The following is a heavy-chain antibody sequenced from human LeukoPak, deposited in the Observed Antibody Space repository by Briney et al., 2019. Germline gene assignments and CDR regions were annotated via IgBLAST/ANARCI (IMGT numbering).Heavy chain of an antibody. J-gene: IGHJ6*03. D-gene: IGHD3-3*01. Sequence: ASVKVSCKASGYTFTSYDINWVRQATGQGLEWMGWMNPNSGNTGYAQKFQGRVTMTRNTSISTAYMELSSLRSEDTAVYYCARVIYDFWSGYYSHYYYYMDDWGQGTTVTVSS. CDR3: ARVIYDFWSGYYSHYYYYMDD. CDR1: GYTFTSYD. V-gene: IGHV1-8*01. CDR2: MNPNSGNT.